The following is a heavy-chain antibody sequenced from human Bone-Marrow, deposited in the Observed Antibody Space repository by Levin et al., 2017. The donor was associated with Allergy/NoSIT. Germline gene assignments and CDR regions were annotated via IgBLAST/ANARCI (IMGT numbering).Heavy chain of an antibody. CDR2: IYSGGST. CDR3: ARDPYGSGSYYPIYYYYYYMDV. D-gene: IGHD3-10*01. V-gene: IGHV3-66*02. J-gene: IGHJ6*03. CDR1: GFTVSSNY. Sequence: GESLKISCAASGFTVSSNYMSWVRQAPGKGLEWVSVIYSGGSTYYADSVKGRFTISRDNSKNTLYLQMNSLRAEDTAVYYCARDPYGSGSYYPIYYYYYYMDVWGKGTTVTVSS.